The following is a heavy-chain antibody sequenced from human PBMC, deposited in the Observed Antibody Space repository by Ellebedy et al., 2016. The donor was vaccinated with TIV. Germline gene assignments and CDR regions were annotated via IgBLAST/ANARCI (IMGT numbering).Heavy chain of an antibody. CDR3: ARAKVVASYYFDY. Sequence: GESLKISCGASAFAFNTYGMHWVRQAPGKGLEWVAVISYDGRNTFYADSVKGRFAISRDNTKNSVYLQMNSLRAEDTAVYYCARAKVVASYYFDYWGQGTLVTVSS. D-gene: IGHD2-15*01. CDR2: ISYDGRNT. CDR1: AFAFNTYG. V-gene: IGHV3-30*03. J-gene: IGHJ4*02.